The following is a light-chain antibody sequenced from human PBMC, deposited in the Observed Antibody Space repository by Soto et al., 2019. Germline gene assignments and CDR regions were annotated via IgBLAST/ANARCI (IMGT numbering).Light chain of an antibody. J-gene: IGKJ4*01. CDR1: QSVGRNY. V-gene: IGKV3-20*01. CDR2: GAS. CDR3: QQYASSPLT. Sequence: EIVLTQSPGTLSLSPGERVTLSCRASQSVGRNYLAWYQQKPGQAPRLLIHGASTRAIGIPDRFSGSGSGTDFTFTISRLEPEDFAVYYCQQYASSPLTFGGGTKVETK.